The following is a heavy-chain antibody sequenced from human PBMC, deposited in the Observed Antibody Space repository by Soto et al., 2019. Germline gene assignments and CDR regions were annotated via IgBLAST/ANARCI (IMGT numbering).Heavy chain of an antibody. J-gene: IGHJ4*02. CDR1: GGSISSYY. CDR3: ARSGYDPAFDY. Sequence: SETLSLTCTVSGGSISSYYWSWIRQPPGKGLEWIGYIYYSGSTNYNPSLKSRVTISVDTSKNQFSLKLSSVTAADTALYYCARSGYDPAFDYWGQGTLVTVSS. D-gene: IGHD5-12*01. V-gene: IGHV4-59*01. CDR2: IYYSGST.